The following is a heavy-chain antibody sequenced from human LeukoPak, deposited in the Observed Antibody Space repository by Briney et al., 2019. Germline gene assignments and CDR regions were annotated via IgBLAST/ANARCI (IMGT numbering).Heavy chain of an antibody. CDR1: GYTFTDYY. D-gene: IGHD2-21*02. V-gene: IGHV1-2*02. Sequence: ASVKVSCKASGYTFTDYYIHWVRQAPGQGLEWKGWINTNSGDTNYAQRFQGKITMTRDTSTTTTYMELSSLTSDDTALYYCPRLAGCGGDCYSEGDYWGQGTLVIVSS. CDR2: INTNSGDT. CDR3: PRLAGCGGDCYSEGDY. J-gene: IGHJ4*02.